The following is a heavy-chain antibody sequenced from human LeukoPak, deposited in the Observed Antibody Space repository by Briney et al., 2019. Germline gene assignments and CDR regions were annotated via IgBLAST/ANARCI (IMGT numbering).Heavy chain of an antibody. CDR3: AKDSSSSSIDY. V-gene: IGHV3-9*01. J-gene: IGHJ4*02. CDR2: ISWNSGSI. D-gene: IGHD6-6*01. Sequence: GGSLRLSCAASGFTFDDYAMPWVRQAPGKGLEWVSGISWNSGSIGYADSVKGRFTISRDNAKNSLYLQMNSLRAEDTALYYCAKDSSSSSIDYWGQGTLVTVSS. CDR1: GFTFDDYA.